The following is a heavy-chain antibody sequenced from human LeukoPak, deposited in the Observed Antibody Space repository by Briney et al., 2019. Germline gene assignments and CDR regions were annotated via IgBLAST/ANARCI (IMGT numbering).Heavy chain of an antibody. D-gene: IGHD3-22*01. J-gene: IGHJ4*02. CDR3: ARGPTDSSGYRFDY. CDR1: GGSISSYY. Sequence: PSETLSLTCTVSGGSISSYYWSWIRQPPGKGLEWIGYIYYSGSTNYNPSLKSRVTISVDTSKNQFSLKLSSVTAEDTAVYYCARGPTDSSGYRFDYWGQGTLVTVSS. CDR2: IYYSGST. V-gene: IGHV4-59*01.